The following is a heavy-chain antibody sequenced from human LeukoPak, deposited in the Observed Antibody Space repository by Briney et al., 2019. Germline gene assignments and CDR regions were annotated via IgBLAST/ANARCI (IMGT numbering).Heavy chain of an antibody. CDR2: ISSSSSTI. D-gene: IGHD6-13*01. CDR3: ARAESSNWYWYFDL. Sequence: PGGSLRLSCAASGFTFSSYSMNWVRQAPGKGLEWVSYISSSSSTIYYADSLKGRFTISRDNAKNSLYPQMNSLRAEDTAVYYCARAESSNWYWYFDLWGRGTLVTVSS. CDR1: GFTFSSYS. V-gene: IGHV3-48*04. J-gene: IGHJ2*01.